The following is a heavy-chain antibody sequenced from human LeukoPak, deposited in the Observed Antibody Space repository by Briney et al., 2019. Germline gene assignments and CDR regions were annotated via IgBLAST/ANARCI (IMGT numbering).Heavy chain of an antibody. CDR3: ARHRSPTDIVATMFDP. Sequence: SETLSLTCTVSGGSISSNNHYWGWIRRPPGTGLEWIGSIYYSGNTYYNPSLKSRVTVSVDTSKNQFSLKLSFVTAADTAVYYCARHRSPTDIVATMFDPWGQGTLVTVSS. V-gene: IGHV4-39*01. CDR2: IYYSGNT. D-gene: IGHD5-12*01. CDR1: GGSISSNNHY. J-gene: IGHJ5*02.